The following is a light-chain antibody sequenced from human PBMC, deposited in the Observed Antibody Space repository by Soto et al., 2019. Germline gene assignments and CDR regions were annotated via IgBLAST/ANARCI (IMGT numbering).Light chain of an antibody. CDR1: YTVGTN. V-gene: IGKV3-15*01. J-gene: IGKJ1*01. Sequence: EMVMTQFPAALSVSPGEIATLSCLASYTVGTNLAWYQQKPGQAPRLLIYDTSTRATGVPARFSGSGSGTEFTLTISSLQAQDSAVYHCHQHSNTFRTFGQGTKVDIK. CDR3: HQHSNTFRT. CDR2: DTS.